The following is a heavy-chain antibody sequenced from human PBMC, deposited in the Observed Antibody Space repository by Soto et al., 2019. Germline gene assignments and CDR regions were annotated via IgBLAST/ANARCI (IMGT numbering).Heavy chain of an antibody. CDR1: GFTVSSNY. CDR2: IYSGGST. D-gene: IGHD2-2*01. CDR3: ARAKGYCSRTSCSPHGSFDY. V-gene: IGHV3-66*01. Sequence: EVQLVESGGGLVQPGGSLRLSCAASGFTVSSNYMSWVRQAPGKGLEWVSVIYSGGSTYYADSVKGRFTISRDNSKNTLYLQMNSLRAEDTAVYYCARAKGYCSRTSCSPHGSFDYWGQGTLVTVSS. J-gene: IGHJ4*02.